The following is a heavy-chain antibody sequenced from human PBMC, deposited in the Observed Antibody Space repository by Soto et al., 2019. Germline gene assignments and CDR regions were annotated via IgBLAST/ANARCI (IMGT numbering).Heavy chain of an antibody. CDR1: GFTFSSYA. V-gene: IGHV3-64*01. CDR3: ARVSGVVRGVIDY. Sequence: GGSLRLSCAASGFTFSSYAMHWVRQAPGKGLEYVSAISSNGGSTYYANSVKGRFTISRDNSKNTLYLQMGSLRAEDMAVYYCARVSGVVRGVIDYWGQGTLVTVSS. J-gene: IGHJ4*02. CDR2: ISSNGGST. D-gene: IGHD3-10*01.